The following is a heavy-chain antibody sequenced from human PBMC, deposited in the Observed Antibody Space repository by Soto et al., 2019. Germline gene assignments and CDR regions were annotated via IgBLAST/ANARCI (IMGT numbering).Heavy chain of an antibody. J-gene: IGHJ6*02. CDR1: GVSFNNNG. V-gene: IGHV1-69*01. D-gene: IGHD3-10*01. Sequence: QVQLVQSGAEVKKPGSSVKVSCKTSGVSFNNNGIGWVRQAPGHGLEWMGGVSPPFRTSNYARKFQGRISITADASTGTVNMELSSLTSEDTAQSYCASVLYYGSGSYSPYGMDVWGHGTTVTVSS. CDR3: ASVLYYGSGSYSPYGMDV. CDR2: VSPPFRTS.